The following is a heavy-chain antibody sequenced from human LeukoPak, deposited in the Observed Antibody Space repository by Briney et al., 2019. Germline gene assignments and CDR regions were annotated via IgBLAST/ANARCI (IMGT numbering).Heavy chain of an antibody. CDR3: ARDLRVGEQWLVQNWFDP. Sequence: PSETLSLTCTVSGGSISSSSYYWGWIRQPPGKGLEWIGSIYYSGSTYYNPSFKSRVTISVDTSKNQFSLKLSSVTAADTAVYYCARDLRVGEQWLVQNWFDPWGQGTLVTVSS. V-gene: IGHV4-39*02. CDR2: IYYSGST. CDR1: GGSISSSSYY. J-gene: IGHJ5*02. D-gene: IGHD6-19*01.